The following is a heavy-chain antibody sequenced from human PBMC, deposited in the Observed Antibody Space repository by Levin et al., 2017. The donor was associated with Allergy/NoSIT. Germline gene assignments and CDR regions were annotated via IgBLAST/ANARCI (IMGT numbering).Heavy chain of an antibody. D-gene: IGHD3-10*01. CDR1: GFSVSTSGMS. Sequence: SGPTLVKPTQTLTLTCTVSGFSVSTSGMSVGWIRQPPGKALEWLALVDWDDDQYYNTSLKTRLTIPKDTSKNQVVLTMTNMDPADTATYYCARMVRGVIAAFDIWGQGTMLIVSS. CDR2: VDWDDDQ. J-gene: IGHJ3*02. CDR3: ARMVRGVIAAFDI. V-gene: IGHV2-70*01.